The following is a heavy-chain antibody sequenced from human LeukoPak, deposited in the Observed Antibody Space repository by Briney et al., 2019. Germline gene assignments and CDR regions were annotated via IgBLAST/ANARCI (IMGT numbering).Heavy chain of an antibody. D-gene: IGHD3-16*01. CDR1: GYSFASYW. Sequence: GESLKISFKGSGYSFASYWIAWVRQMPGKGLEWMGVIYPGNSDITYSPSFQGQVTISADRSISTAYLQWSSLEASDTAMYYCARQLGSPGAFDIWGQGTMVTVSS. V-gene: IGHV5-51*01. J-gene: IGHJ3*02. CDR3: ARQLGSPGAFDI. CDR2: IYPGNSDI.